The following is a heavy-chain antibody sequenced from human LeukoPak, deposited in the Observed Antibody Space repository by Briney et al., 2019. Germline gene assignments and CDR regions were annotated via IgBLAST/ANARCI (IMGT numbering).Heavy chain of an antibody. J-gene: IGHJ4*02. Sequence: GGTLRLSCAASGFTFSSYGMHWVRQAPGKGLEWVAVIWYDGSNKYYADSVKGRFTISRDNSKNTLYLQMNSLRAEDTAVYYCARDACGGDCYSDYWGQGTLVTVSS. CDR1: GFTFSSYG. CDR3: ARDACGGDCYSDY. D-gene: IGHD2-21*02. CDR2: IWYDGSNK. V-gene: IGHV3-33*01.